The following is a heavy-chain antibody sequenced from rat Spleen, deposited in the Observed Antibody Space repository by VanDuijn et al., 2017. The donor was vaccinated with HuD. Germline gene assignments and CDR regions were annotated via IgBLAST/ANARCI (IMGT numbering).Heavy chain of an antibody. CDR1: GFTFSNRA. V-gene: IGHV5-19*01. Sequence: EVQLVESGGGLVQPGRSLKLSCVVSGFTFSNRAMHWIRQAPAKALEWVASISPSGGNTFYRNSVKCRFFISRDNAKRTLYLQMDSLRSEDTATYDCGTDCFGGYVMDAWGQGVSVTVS. D-gene: IGHD1-11*01. CDR3: GTDCFGGYVMDA. J-gene: IGHJ4*01. CDR2: ISPSGGNT.